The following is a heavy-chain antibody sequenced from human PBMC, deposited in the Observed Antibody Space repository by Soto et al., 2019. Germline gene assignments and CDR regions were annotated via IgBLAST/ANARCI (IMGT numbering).Heavy chain of an antibody. J-gene: IGHJ6*03. Sequence: QVQLVQSGAEVKKPGASVKVSCKASGYTFTGYYMHWVRQAPGQGLEWMGWINPNSGGTNYAQKFQGWVTMTRDTSISTAYMELSRLRSDDTAMYYCARGVTIAAAGDWYMDVWGKGTTVTVSS. CDR1: GYTFTGYY. CDR3: ARGVTIAAAGDWYMDV. D-gene: IGHD6-13*01. CDR2: INPNSGGT. V-gene: IGHV1-2*04.